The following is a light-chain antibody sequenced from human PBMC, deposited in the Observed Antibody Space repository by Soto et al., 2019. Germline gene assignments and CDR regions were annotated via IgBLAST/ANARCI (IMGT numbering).Light chain of an antibody. J-gene: IGKJ1*01. CDR2: AAS. Sequence: IPLTQSPSSLSASVGDRVTISCRASQGISSYLAWYQQKPGKAPKLLIYAASILQSGIPSRFSGSGSGTDFTLTISSLQPDDFATYYCQQLNTYPWTFGQGTKVDI. CDR3: QQLNTYPWT. V-gene: IGKV1-9*01. CDR1: QGISSY.